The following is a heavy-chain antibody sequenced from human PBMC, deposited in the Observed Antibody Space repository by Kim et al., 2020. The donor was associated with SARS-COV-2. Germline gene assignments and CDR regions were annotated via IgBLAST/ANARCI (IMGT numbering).Heavy chain of an antibody. CDR2: IYYSGST. Sequence: SETLSLTCTVSGGSISSYYWSWIRQPPGKGLEWIGYIYYSGSTNYNPSLKSRVTISVDTSKNQFSLKLSSVTAADTAVYYCARGHSSNYDYVWGSYRPDAFDIWGQGTMVTVSS. CDR1: GGSISSYY. V-gene: IGHV4-59*01. D-gene: IGHD3-16*02. CDR3: ARGHSSNYDYVWGSYRPDAFDI. J-gene: IGHJ3*02.